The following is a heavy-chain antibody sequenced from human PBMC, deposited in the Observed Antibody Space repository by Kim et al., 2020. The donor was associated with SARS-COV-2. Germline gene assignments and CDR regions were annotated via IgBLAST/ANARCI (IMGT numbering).Heavy chain of an antibody. CDR2: INHSGST. V-gene: IGHV4-34*01. CDR3: ARGHMVLWFARGTRWFDP. CDR1: GGSFSGYY. J-gene: IGHJ5*02. Sequence: SETLSLTCAVYGGSFSGYYWSWIRQPPGKGLEWIGEINHSGSTNYNPSLKSRVTISVDTSKNQFSLKLSSVTAADTAVYYCARGHMVLWFARGTRWFDPWGQGTLVTVSS. D-gene: IGHD2-21*01.